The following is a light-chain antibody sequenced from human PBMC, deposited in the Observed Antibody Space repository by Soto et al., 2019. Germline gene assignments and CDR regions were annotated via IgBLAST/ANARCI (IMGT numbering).Light chain of an antibody. CDR1: RSNIGGNS. V-gene: IGLV1-51*01. CDR2: DDN. J-gene: IGLJ1*01. CDR3: GSWDSSLSAYV. Sequence: SVLTQPPSVSAAPGQKVTISCSGSRSNIGGNSVSWYQQLPGTAPKLLIYDDNKRPSGIPDRFSGSKSGTSATLGITGFQTGDEADYYCGSWDSSLSAYVFGTGTKVTVL.